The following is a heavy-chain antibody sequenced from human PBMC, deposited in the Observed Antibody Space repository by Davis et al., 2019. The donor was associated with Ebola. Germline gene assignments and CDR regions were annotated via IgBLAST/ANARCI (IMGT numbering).Heavy chain of an antibody. D-gene: IGHD3-3*01. Sequence: PGGSLRLSCAASGFTFSSYAMSWVRQAPGKGLEWVSVISGSGGSTYYADSVKGRFTISRDTSENTLYLQMNSLRAEDTAVYYCAKSGLSFGVVKYHYGMDVWGKGTTVTVSS. CDR1: GFTFSSYA. CDR3: AKSGLSFGVVKYHYGMDV. V-gene: IGHV3-23*01. J-gene: IGHJ6*04. CDR2: ISGSGGST.